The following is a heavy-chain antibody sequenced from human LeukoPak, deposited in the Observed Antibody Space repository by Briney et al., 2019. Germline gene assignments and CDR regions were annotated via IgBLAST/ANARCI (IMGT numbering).Heavy chain of an antibody. CDR2: ISGSGGST. V-gene: IGHV3-23*01. CDR1: GFTFSSYA. Sequence: GGSLRLSCAASGFTFSSYALSWVRQAPGKGLEWVSAISGSGGSTYYADSVKGRFTISRDNSKNTLYLQMNSLRAEDTAVYYCAKVGNSYYYYGMDVWGQGTSVTVSS. J-gene: IGHJ6*02. CDR3: AKVGNSYYYYGMDV. D-gene: IGHD4-23*01.